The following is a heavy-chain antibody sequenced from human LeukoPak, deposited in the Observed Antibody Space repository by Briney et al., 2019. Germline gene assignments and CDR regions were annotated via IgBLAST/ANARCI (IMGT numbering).Heavy chain of an antibody. CDR2: ISGSGGST. D-gene: IGHD1-26*01. V-gene: IGHV3-23*01. CDR1: GFTFSSYA. J-gene: IGHJ4*02. CDR3: AKDGTIVGARNYFDY. Sequence: GGSLRLSCAASGFTFSSYAMSWVRQAPGKGLEWVSAISGSGGSTYYADSVKGRFTISRDNSKNTLYLQMNSLRAEDTAVYYRAKDGTIVGARNYFDYWGQGTLVTVSS.